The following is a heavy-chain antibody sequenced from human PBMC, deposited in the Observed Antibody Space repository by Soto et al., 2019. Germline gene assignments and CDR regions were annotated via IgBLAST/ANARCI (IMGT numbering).Heavy chain of an antibody. J-gene: IGHJ6*02. CDR3: TRVVRFGSAEYSYSYGMDV. CDR2: ANSDGSST. D-gene: IGHD3-10*01. V-gene: IGHV3-74*03. CDR1: GFTFNTYW. Sequence: EVQLVESGGGLVQPGGSLRLSCAASGFTFNTYWMHWVRQAPGKGLVWVSRANSDGSSTTYADSVKGRFTISRDNARNTLYRQMNSLRAEDTAVYYCTRVVRFGSAEYSYSYGMDVWGQGTTVTVSS.